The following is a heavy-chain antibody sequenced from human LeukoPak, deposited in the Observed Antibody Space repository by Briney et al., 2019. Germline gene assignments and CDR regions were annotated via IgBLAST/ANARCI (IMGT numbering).Heavy chain of an antibody. CDR1: GLTFSNHA. J-gene: IGHJ4*02. CDR2: ISGSGGNT. CDR3: AKGERYCIDGVCYRDY. V-gene: IGHV3-23*01. D-gene: IGHD2-8*01. Sequence: AAGPLRLSCAASGLTFSNHAMNWVSQAPGKGLEWVSDISGSGGNTYYADSVKGRFTISRDNSKNTLYLQMNSLRAEDTAVYYCAKGERYCIDGVCYRDYWGQGTLVTVSS.